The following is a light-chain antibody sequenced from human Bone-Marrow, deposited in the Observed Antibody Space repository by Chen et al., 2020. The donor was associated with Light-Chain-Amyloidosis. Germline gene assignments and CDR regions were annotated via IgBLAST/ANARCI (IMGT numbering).Light chain of an antibody. CDR1: QTISSNY. CDR3: QQYGTSPLT. J-gene: IGKJ4*01. Sequence: EIVLTQSPGTLSLSPGQGANLSCRASQTISSNYLTWYQQKFGQAPRLLIYGSSSRATGIPGRFTGSGYGTDVPLTINRLEPEDFAMYYCQQYGTSPLTFGGGTKVEIK. V-gene: IGKV3-20*01. CDR2: GSS.